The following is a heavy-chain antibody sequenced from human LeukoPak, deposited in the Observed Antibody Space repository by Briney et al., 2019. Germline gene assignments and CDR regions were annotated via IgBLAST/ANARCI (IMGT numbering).Heavy chain of an antibody. J-gene: IGHJ6*02. CDR2: IYYSGST. CDR3: ARDSIYDSSGSYYYYYGMDV. Sequence: SETLSLTCTGAGGSISSGGYYWSWIRQHPGKGLEWIGYIYYSGSTYYNPSLKSRVTISVDTSKNQFSLKLSSVTAADTAVYYCARDSIYDSSGSYYYYYGMDVWGQGTTVTVSS. V-gene: IGHV4-31*03. CDR1: GGSISSGGYY. D-gene: IGHD3-22*01.